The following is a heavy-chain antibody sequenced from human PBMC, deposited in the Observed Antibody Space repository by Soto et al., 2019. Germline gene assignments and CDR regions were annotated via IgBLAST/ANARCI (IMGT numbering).Heavy chain of an antibody. CDR3: AAPPYYYDSSGYQGAFDY. CDR1: GFTFSSYA. J-gene: IGHJ4*02. D-gene: IGHD3-22*01. CDR2: IIPIFGTA. V-gene: IGHV1-69*01. Sequence: VQLLESGGGLVQPGGSLRLSCAASGFTFSSYAMSWVRQAPGKGLEWMGGIIPIFGTANYAQKFQGRVTITADESTSTAYMELSSLRSEDTAVYYCAAPPYYYDSSGYQGAFDYWGQGTLVTVSS.